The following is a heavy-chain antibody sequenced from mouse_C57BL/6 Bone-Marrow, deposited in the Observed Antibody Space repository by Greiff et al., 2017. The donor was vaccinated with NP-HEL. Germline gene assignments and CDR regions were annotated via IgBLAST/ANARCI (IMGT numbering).Heavy chain of an antibody. Sequence: QVQLQQSGAELARPGASVKLSCKASGYTFTSYGISWVKQRTGQGLEWIGEIYPRSGNTYYNEKFKGKATLTADKSSSTAYMELRSLTSEDTAVYYCTNWDRTYWGQGTLVTVSA. V-gene: IGHV1-81*01. CDR2: IYPRSGNT. J-gene: IGHJ3*01. D-gene: IGHD4-1*01. CDR1: GYTFTSYG. CDR3: TNWDRTY.